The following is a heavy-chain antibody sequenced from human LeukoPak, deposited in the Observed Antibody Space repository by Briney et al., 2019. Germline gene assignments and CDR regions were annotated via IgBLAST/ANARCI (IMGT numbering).Heavy chain of an antibody. Sequence: QAGGSLRLSCAASGFTFSSYWMSWVRQAPGKGLEWVANIKQDGSEKYYVDSVKGRFTVSRDNAKNTLYLQVNNLRAEDTAVYYCARGPNSNWSGLDFWGQGTLLTVSS. D-gene: IGHD6-6*01. V-gene: IGHV3-7*01. CDR2: IKQDGSEK. CDR1: GFTFSSYW. CDR3: ARGPNSNWSGLDF. J-gene: IGHJ4*02.